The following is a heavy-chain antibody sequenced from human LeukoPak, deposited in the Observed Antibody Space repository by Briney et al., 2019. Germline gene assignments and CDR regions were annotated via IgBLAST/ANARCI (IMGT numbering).Heavy chain of an antibody. V-gene: IGHV1-46*01. Sequence: ASVKVSCKASGYTFTSYYMHWVRQAPGQGLEWMGIINPSGGSTSYAQKFQGRVTMTTDTSTSTAYMELRSLRSDDTAVYYCARGSGSYYDWGQGTLVTVSS. CDR3: ARGSGSYYD. D-gene: IGHD1-26*01. CDR1: GYTFTSYY. CDR2: INPSGGST. J-gene: IGHJ4*02.